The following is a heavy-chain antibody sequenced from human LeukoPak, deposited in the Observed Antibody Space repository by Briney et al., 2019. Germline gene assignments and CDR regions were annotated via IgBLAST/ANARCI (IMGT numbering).Heavy chain of an antibody. J-gene: IGHJ5*01. CDR2: ISGYNANT. D-gene: IGHD3-10*01. V-gene: IGHV1-18*01. Sequence: GASVKVSCKASGYTFTSYGISWVRQAPGQGLEWMGWISGYNANTKYEQQLQGRVTMTTDTSTSTAYMELRSLRSDDTAVYYCARGPPDFYNSGSYYNGYNWFDSWGQGTLVTVSS. CDR3: ARGPPDFYNSGSYYNGYNWFDS. CDR1: GYTFTSYG.